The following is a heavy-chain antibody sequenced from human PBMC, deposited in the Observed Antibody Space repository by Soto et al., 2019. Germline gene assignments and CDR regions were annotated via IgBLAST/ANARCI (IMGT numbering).Heavy chain of an antibody. D-gene: IGHD4-17*01. CDR1: GFTFSSYG. CDR2: ISGSGTRT. CDR3: AKEGTTALHWYFDL. Sequence: GGSLRLSCAASGFTFSSYGMNWVRQAPGKGLEWVSVISGSGTRTYYADSVKGRFTISRDNSKNTVYLQMNSLTAEDTAFFYCAKEGTTALHWYFDLWGRGTLVTVSS. J-gene: IGHJ2*01. V-gene: IGHV3-23*01.